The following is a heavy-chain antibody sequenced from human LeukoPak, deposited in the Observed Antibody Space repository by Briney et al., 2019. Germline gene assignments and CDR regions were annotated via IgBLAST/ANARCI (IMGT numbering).Heavy chain of an antibody. CDR2: ICTSGST. CDR3: ARGLRGSVVRGVIHYYYYYMDV. D-gene: IGHD3-10*01. V-gene: IGHV4-61*02. Sequence: PSQTLSLTCTVSGGSISSGSYYWRWIRQPAGKGLEWIGRICTSGSTNYNPSRKSRITISVDTSKNQFSLKLSSVTAADTAVYYCARGLRGSVVRGVIHYYYYYMDVWGKGTTVTVSS. J-gene: IGHJ6*03. CDR1: GGSISSGSYY.